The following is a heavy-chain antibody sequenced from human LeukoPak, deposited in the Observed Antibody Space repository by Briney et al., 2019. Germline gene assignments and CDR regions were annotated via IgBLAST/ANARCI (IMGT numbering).Heavy chain of an antibody. CDR3: AKDVGDFWSGYGADYYYYYMDV. Sequence: GGSPRLSCAASGFTFSSYGMHWVRQAPGKGLEWVAFIRYDGSNKYYADSVKGRFTISRDNSKNTLYLQMNSLRAEDTAVYYCAKDVGDFWSGYGADYYYYYMDVWGKGTTVTVSS. D-gene: IGHD3-3*01. J-gene: IGHJ6*03. V-gene: IGHV3-30*02. CDR1: GFTFSSYG. CDR2: IRYDGSNK.